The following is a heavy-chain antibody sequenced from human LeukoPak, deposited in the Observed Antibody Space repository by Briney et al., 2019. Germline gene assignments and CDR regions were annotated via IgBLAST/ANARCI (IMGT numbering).Heavy chain of an antibody. CDR3: ARASGYYVYYYYGMDV. CDR1: GFTFSSYS. Sequence: PGGSLRLSCAASGFTFSSYSMNWVRQAPGKGLEWVSYISSSSSTIYYADSVKGRFTISRDNAKNSLYLQMNSLRAEDTAVYYCARASGYYVYYYYGMDVWGQGTTVTVSS. J-gene: IGHJ6*02. V-gene: IGHV3-48*04. D-gene: IGHD3-22*01. CDR2: ISSSSSTI.